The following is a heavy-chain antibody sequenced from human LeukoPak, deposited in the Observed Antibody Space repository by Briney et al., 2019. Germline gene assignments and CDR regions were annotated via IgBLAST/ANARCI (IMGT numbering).Heavy chain of an antibody. Sequence: GGSLRLSRAASGFAFSTYRMHWGRHAPGKGLVWVSRIKSDGSTNYADSVKGRFTISRDNANNTLSLQMNSLRPEDTGVYYCARAPSEIGGYYPEYFRHWGQGTLATVSS. CDR2: IKSDGST. CDR3: ARAPSEIGGYYPEYFRH. J-gene: IGHJ1*01. CDR1: GFAFSTYR. D-gene: IGHD3-22*01. V-gene: IGHV3-74*01.